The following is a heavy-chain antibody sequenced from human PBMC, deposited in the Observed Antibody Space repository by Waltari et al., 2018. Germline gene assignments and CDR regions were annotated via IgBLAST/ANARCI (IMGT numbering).Heavy chain of an antibody. CDR2: IKQDASEK. D-gene: IGHD6-19*01. CDR3: AASVGVAPNY. CDR1: GFTFNNYW. V-gene: IGHV3-7*01. J-gene: IGHJ4*01. Sequence: EVPLVEPGGGLVPPGGSLRPSCAASGFTFNNYWMTWVRQDAGKGLEWVANIKQDASEKYYVDSVKGRFTISRDNTKNSLYLQMNSLRAEDTAVYYCAASVGVAPNYWGHGTLVTVSS.